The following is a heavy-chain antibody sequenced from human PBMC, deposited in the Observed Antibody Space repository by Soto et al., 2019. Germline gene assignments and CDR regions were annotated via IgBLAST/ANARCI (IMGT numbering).Heavy chain of an antibody. CDR1: GLTISGKKY. CDR2: LYDVDGS. J-gene: IGHJ3*01. CDR3: ATWHEREHAFDV. D-gene: IGHD1-1*01. V-gene: IGHV3-53*01. Sequence: DVQLVESGGGLIQPGASLRLSCAAFGLTISGKKYVAWVRQAPGKGLEWVSALYDVDGSFYADSVTGRFTTSSDSSKTTVYLHMNDLRPDDTAVYYCATWHEREHAFDVWGQWTTVTISS.